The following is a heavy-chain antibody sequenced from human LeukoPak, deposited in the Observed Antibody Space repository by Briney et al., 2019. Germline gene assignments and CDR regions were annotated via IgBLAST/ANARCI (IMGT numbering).Heavy chain of an antibody. D-gene: IGHD2-21*02. Sequence: PGRSLRLSCAASGFTFSSYGMHWVRQAPGKGLEWVAVISYDGSNKYYADSVKGRFTISRDNSKNTLYLQMNSLRAEDTAVYYCAKADCGGDCYANWFDPWGQGTLVTVSS. J-gene: IGHJ5*02. CDR3: AKADCGGDCYANWFDP. V-gene: IGHV3-30*18. CDR2: ISYDGSNK. CDR1: GFTFSSYG.